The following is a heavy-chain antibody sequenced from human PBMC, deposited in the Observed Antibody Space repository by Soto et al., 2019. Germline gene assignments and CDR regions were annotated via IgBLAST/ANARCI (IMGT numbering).Heavy chain of an antibody. CDR3: ARRMTAYFDV. J-gene: IGHJ4*02. Sequence: EVQLLESGGALVQPGGSLRLSCAASGLTFTTSAMSWVRQAPGKGLEWVSTLTGDGAYISYEDSVKGRFTISRDNSQNTLYLQMNSLRDDDTAIYYCARRMTAYFDVWGKGTLVTVSS. CDR1: GLTFTTSA. CDR2: LTGDGAYI. V-gene: IGHV3-23*01. D-gene: IGHD2-8*01.